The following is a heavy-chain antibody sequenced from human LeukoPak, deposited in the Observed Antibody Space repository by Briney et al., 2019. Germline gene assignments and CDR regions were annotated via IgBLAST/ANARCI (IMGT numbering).Heavy chain of an antibody. J-gene: IGHJ4*02. V-gene: IGHV3-66*02. D-gene: IGHD4-17*01. Sequence: GGSLRLSCAASGFTFSSNYMSSVRQAPGKGLEWVSVIYSGGSTYYADSVKGRFTISRDNSKNTLYLQMNSLRAEDTAVYYCARDRSTVTGDYWGQGTLVTVSS. CDR3: ARDRSTVTGDY. CDR2: IYSGGST. CDR1: GFTFSSNY.